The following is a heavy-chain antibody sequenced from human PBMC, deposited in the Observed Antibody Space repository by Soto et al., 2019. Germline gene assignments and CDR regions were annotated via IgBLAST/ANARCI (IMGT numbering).Heavy chain of an antibody. Sequence: GASVKVSCKASGYTFTSYGISWVRQAPGQGLEWMGWISAYNGNTNYAQKLQGRVTMTTDTSTSTAYMELRSLRSDDTAVYYCAREDCISTSCYFSDYWGQGTLVTVSS. CDR1: GYTFTSYG. CDR2: ISAYNGNT. J-gene: IGHJ4*02. V-gene: IGHV1-18*01. CDR3: AREDCISTSCYFSDY. D-gene: IGHD2-2*01.